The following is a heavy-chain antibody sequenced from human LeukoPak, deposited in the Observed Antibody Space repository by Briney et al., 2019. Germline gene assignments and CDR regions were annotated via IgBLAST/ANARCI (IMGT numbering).Heavy chain of an antibody. Sequence: ASVKVFCKASGYTFTSYGISWVRQAPGQGLEWMGWISAYNGNTNYAQKLQGRVTMTTDTSTSTAYMELRSLRSDDTAVYYCASSSLTGGSTYYFDYWGQGTLVTVSS. D-gene: IGHD6-13*01. J-gene: IGHJ4*02. CDR1: GYTFTSYG. CDR2: ISAYNGNT. V-gene: IGHV1-18*01. CDR3: ASSSLTGGSTYYFDY.